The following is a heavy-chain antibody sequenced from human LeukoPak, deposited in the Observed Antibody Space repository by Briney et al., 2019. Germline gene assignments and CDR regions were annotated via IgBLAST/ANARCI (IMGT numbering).Heavy chain of an antibody. CDR3: ARVHSGYDFGNRKYYYFDY. CDR1: GGSISNYY. J-gene: IGHJ4*02. CDR2: IYYRGST. Sequence: SETLSLTCTVSGGSISNYYWSWIRQPPGKGLEWIGYIYYRGSTNYNPSLKSRVTISVDTSKNQFSLKLSSVTAADTAVYYCARVHSGYDFGNRKYYYFDYWGQGTLVTVSS. D-gene: IGHD5-12*01. V-gene: IGHV4-59*08.